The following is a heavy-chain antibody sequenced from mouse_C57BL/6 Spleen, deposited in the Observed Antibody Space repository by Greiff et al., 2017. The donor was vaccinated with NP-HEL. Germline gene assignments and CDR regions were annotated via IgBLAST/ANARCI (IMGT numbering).Heavy chain of an antibody. J-gene: IGHJ4*01. D-gene: IGHD2-1*01. CDR1: GFTFCDYG. V-gene: IGHV5-17*01. CDR3: ARRIYGNYERGAMDY. Sequence: EVKLVESGGGLVKPGGSLKLSCAASGFTFCDYGMHWVRQAPEKGLEWVAYISSGSSTIYYADTVKGRYTISRDNAKNTLFLQMTSLRSEDTAMYYCARRIYGNYERGAMDYWGQGTSVTVSS. CDR2: ISSGSSTI.